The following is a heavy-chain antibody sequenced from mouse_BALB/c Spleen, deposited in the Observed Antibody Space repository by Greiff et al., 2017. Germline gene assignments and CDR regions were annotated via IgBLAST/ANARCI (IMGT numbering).Heavy chain of an antibody. Sequence: QVQLKQSGAELAKPGASVKMSCKASGYTFTSYWMHWVKQRPGQGLEWIGYINPSTGYTEYNQKFKDKATLTADKSSSTAYMQLSSLTSEDSAVYYCARRGGYPTYAMDYWGQGTSVTVSS. D-gene: IGHD2-2*01. CDR2: INPSTGYT. V-gene: IGHV1-7*01. CDR1: GYTFTSYW. J-gene: IGHJ4*01. CDR3: ARRGGYPTYAMDY.